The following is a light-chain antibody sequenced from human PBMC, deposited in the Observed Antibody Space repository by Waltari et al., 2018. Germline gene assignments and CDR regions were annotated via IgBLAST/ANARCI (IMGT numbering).Light chain of an antibody. CDR2: KAT. J-gene: IGLJ3*02. CDR3: SLYTGSGIWV. CDR1: SGSVSSTSY. Sequence: QTVVTQEPSLSVSPGGTVTLTCALSSGSVSSTSYATWYQQTPGQAPRTLVYKATSRSSGVPDRFSGSILGNKAALTITGAQADEESDYYCSLYTGSGIWVFGGGTKLTVL. V-gene: IGLV8-61*01.